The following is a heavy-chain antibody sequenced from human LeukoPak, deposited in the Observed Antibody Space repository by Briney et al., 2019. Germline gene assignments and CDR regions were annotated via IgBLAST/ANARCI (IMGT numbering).Heavy chain of an antibody. D-gene: IGHD2-2*01. CDR2: IFSIFGTT. V-gene: IGHV1-69*01. J-gene: IGHJ4*02. CDR1: GGTFSSYA. Sequence: GSSVKVSCKASGGTFSSYAISWVRQAPGQGLEWMGGIFSIFGTTNYAQKFQGRVTITADESTSAAYMELSSLRSEDTAVYYCARETPDIVVVPAANFDYWGQGTLVTVSS. CDR3: ARETPDIVVVPAANFDY.